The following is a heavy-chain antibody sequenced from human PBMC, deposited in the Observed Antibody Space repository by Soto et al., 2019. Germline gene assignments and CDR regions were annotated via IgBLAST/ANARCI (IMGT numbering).Heavy chain of an antibody. J-gene: IGHJ3*02. D-gene: IGHD6-19*01. V-gene: IGHV4-59*08. CDR1: GGSISSYY. CDR2: IYYSGST. Sequence: SETLSLTCTVSGGSISSYYWSWIRQPPGKGLEWIGYIYYSGSTNYNPSLKSRVTISVDTSKNQFSLKLSSVTAAGTAVYYCARQPSSSSGWYASAFDIWGQGTMVTVSS. CDR3: ARQPSSSSGWYASAFDI.